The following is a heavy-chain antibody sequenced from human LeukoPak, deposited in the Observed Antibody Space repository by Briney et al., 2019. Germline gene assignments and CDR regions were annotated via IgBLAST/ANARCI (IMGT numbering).Heavy chain of an antibody. CDR2: IYSGGST. CDR1: GFTVSSNY. CDR3: ARADGVYYYYGMDV. J-gene: IGHJ6*02. V-gene: IGHV3-66*01. Sequence: GGSLRLSCAASGFTVSSNYKSWVRQAPGKGLEWVSVIYSGGSTYYADSVKGRFTISRDNSKNTLYLQMNSLRAEDTAVYYCARADGVYYYYGMDVWGQGTTVTVSS.